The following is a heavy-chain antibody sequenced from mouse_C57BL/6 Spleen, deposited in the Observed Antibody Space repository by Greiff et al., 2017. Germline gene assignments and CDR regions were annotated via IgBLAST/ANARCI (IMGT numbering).Heavy chain of an antibody. CDR2: IDPETGGT. V-gene: IGHV1-15*01. CDR1: GYTFTDYE. CDR3: TRGTTVVAFDY. J-gene: IGHJ2*01. Sequence: VQLQQSGAELLRPGASVTLSCKASGYTFTDYEMHWVKQTPVHGLEWIGAIDPETGGTAYNQKFKGKAILTADKSSSTAYMELRSLTSEDSAVYYCTRGTTVVAFDYWGQGTTLTVSS. D-gene: IGHD1-1*01.